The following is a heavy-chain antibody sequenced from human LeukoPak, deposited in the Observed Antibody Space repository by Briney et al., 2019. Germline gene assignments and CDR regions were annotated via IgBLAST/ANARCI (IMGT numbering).Heavy chain of an antibody. D-gene: IGHD3-16*01. CDR3: TRDRFYVWFDP. V-gene: IGHV3-72*01. CDR1: GFTFSDHY. CDR2: IRNKANSYTT. J-gene: IGHJ5*02. Sequence: PGGSLRLSCAASGFTFSDHYMDWVRQAPGKGLEWVGRIRNKANSYTTEYAASVKGRLTISRDDSKSIAYLQMNSLKTEDTAVYYCTRDRFYVWFDPWGQGTLVTVSS.